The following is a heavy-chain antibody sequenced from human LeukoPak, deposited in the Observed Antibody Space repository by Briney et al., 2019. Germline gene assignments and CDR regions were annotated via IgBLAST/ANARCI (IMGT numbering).Heavy chain of an antibody. CDR3: TRAQTETYYDFWSGYSARDWFDP. CDR1: GFTFGDYA. V-gene: IGHV3-49*03. D-gene: IGHD3-3*01. J-gene: IGHJ5*02. Sequence: GGSLRLSCTASGFTFGDYAMSWFRQAPGKGLEWVGFIRSKAYGGTTEYAASVKGRFTISRDDSKSIAYLQMNSLKTEDTAVYYCTRAQTETYYDFWSGYSARDWFDPWGQGTLVTVSS. CDR2: IRSKAYGGTT.